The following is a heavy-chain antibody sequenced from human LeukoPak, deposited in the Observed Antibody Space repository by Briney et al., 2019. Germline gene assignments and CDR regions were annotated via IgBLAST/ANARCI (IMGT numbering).Heavy chain of an antibody. CDR1: GYTFTSYD. Sequence: ASVKVSCKASGYTFTSYDINWVRQATGQGLEWMGWMNPNSGNTGYAQKFQGRVTMTRNTSISTAYMELSSLRSEDTAVYYCARVARHRRPPYCSSTSCYTSPDYWGQGTLVTVSS. CDR3: ARVARHRRPPYCSSTSCYTSPDY. D-gene: IGHD2-2*02. V-gene: IGHV1-8*01. J-gene: IGHJ4*02. CDR2: MNPNSGNT.